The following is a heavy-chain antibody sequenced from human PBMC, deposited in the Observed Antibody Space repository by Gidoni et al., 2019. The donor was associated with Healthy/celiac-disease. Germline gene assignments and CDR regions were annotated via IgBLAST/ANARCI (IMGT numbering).Heavy chain of an antibody. CDR2: ISWNSGSI. D-gene: IGHD6-13*01. CDR3: AKDIESSSWYDGQAFDY. V-gene: IGHV3-9*01. J-gene: IGHJ4*02. CDR1: GFTFDDYA. Sequence: EVQLVESGGGLVQPGRSLRLSCAASGFTFDDYAMHWVRQAPGKGLEWVSGISWNSGSIGYADSVKGRFTISRDNAKNSLYLQMNSLRAEDTALYYCAKDIESSSWYDGQAFDYWGQGTLVTVSS.